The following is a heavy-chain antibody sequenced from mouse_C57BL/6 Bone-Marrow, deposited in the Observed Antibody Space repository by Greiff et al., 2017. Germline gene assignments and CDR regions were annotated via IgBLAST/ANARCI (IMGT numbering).Heavy chain of an antibody. V-gene: IGHV1-58*01. CDR1: GYTFTSYG. J-gene: IGHJ3*01. CDR2: IYIGNGYT. Sequence: VQLQQSGAELVRPGSSVKMSCKTSGYTFTSYGINWVKQRPGHGLEWIGYIYIGNGYTEYNEKFKGKATLTSDTSSSTAYMQLSSLTSEDSAIYFCARSSYDYYGSSVWFAYWGQGTLVTVSA. CDR3: ARSSYDYYGSSVWFAY. D-gene: IGHD1-1*01.